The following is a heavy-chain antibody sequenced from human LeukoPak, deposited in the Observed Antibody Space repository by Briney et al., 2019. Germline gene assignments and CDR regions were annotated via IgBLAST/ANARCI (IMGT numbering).Heavy chain of an antibody. J-gene: IGHJ4*02. D-gene: IGHD2-2*01. CDR3: ARGPAAYDY. V-gene: IGHV4-59*01. CDR1: DGSINNYY. Sequence: SETLSLTCTVSDGSINNYYWTWIRQPPGKGLEWIGCIHYSGSTNYNPSLKSRVTIMADTSKNQFSLRLSSVTAADTAVYYCARGPAAYDYWGQGTLVTVSS. CDR2: IHYSGST.